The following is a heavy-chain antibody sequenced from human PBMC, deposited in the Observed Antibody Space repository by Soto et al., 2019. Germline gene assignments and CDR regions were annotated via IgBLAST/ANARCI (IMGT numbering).Heavy chain of an antibody. J-gene: IGHJ5*02. V-gene: IGHV3-23*01. CDR3: AKDGWELLRGFDP. CDR1: GFPFRTYA. Sequence: GGSLGLSCAASGFPFRTYAMTWVRQAPGKGLEWVSTISGSGGSTYYADSVKGRFTISRDNSKNTLYLQMNSLRAEDTAVYYCAKDGWELLRGFDPWGQGTLVTVSS. D-gene: IGHD1-26*01. CDR2: ISGSGGST.